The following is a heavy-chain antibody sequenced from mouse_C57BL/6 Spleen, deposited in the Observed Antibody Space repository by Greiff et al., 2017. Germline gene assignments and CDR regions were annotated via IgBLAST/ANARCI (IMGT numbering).Heavy chain of an antibody. D-gene: IGHD2-3*01. CDR1: GYTFTSYW. V-gene: IGHV1-74*01. J-gene: IGHJ3*01. CDR2: IHPSDSDT. Sequence: QVQLKQPGAELVKPGASVKVSCKASGYTFTSYWMHWVKQRPGQGLEWIGRIHPSDSDTNYNQKFKGKATLTVDKSSSTAYMQLSSLTSEDSAVYYCATPLYDGYSAWFAYWGQGTLVTVSA. CDR3: ATPLYDGYSAWFAY.